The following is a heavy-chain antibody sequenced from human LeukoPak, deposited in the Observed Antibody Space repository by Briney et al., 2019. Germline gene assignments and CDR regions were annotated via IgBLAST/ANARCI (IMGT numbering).Heavy chain of an antibody. J-gene: IGHJ4*02. V-gene: IGHV3-48*01. CDR2: ISSSLSSI. Sequence: GGSLRLSCAASGFTFSTYSMNWGRQAPGKGVGWGSYISSSLSSIYYADSVKGRFTISRDNAKNSLYLQMSSLRRKDTAVYFCVRGPRYSGYDYFDYWGQGTLVTVSS. D-gene: IGHD5-12*01. CDR3: VRGPRYSGYDYFDY. CDR1: GFTFSTYS.